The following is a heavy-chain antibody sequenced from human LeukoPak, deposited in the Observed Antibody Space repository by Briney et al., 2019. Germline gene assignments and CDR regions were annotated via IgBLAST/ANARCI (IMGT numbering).Heavy chain of an antibody. D-gene: IGHD5-24*01. CDR3: ARDPSRWLQPSYYFDY. CDR2: MSSSGSTI. Sequence: GGSLRLSCAASGFTFNDYYMTCIRQAPGKGLEWVSYMSSSGSTIYYADSVKGRFTISRDNAKNSLYLQMNSLRAEDTAVYYCARDPSRWLQPSYYFDYWGQGTLVTGSS. J-gene: IGHJ4*02. CDR1: GFTFNDYY. V-gene: IGHV3-11*04.